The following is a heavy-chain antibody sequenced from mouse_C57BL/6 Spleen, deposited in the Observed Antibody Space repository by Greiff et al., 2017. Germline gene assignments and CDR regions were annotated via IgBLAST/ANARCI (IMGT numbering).Heavy chain of an antibody. CDR2: IYPGDGDT. CDR3: ARSFDYDSWFAY. V-gene: IGHV1-80*01. J-gene: IGHJ3*01. CDR1: CYAFSSYW. D-gene: IGHD2-4*01. Sequence: VQLQQSGAELVKPGASVKISCKASCYAFSSYWMNWVKQRPGPGLEWIGQIYPGDGDTNYNGKFTGKATLTADKSSSTAYMQLSSLTSEDSAVYFCARSFDYDSWFAYWGQGTLVTVSA.